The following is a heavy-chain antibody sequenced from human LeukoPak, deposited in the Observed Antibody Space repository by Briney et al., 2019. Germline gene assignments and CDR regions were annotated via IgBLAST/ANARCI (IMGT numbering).Heavy chain of an antibody. J-gene: IGHJ4*02. CDR3: AREGANDDYSNYYFDY. Sequence: ASVKVSCKASGYTFTGYYMHWVRQAPGQGLEWMGWINPNSGGTNYAQKFQGRVTMNRDTSISTAYMELSSLRSDDTAVYYCAREGANDDYSNYYFDYWGQGTLVTVSS. D-gene: IGHD4-11*01. CDR1: GYTFTGYY. CDR2: INPNSGGT. V-gene: IGHV1-2*02.